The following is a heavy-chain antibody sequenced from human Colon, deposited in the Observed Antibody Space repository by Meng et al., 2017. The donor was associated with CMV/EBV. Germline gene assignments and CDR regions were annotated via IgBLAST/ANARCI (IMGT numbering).Heavy chain of an antibody. Sequence: QITLKESGPTLVKPTQTLTLTCTFSGFSLRTPEVGVHWIRQPPGKALEWLALIYWDDDNQFRPSLKNRITITKDTSKNQVVLTMTNMDPVDTATYYCVHRYSNSSGEVSWGQGTLVTVSS. CDR1: GFSLRTPEVG. V-gene: IGHV2-5*02. D-gene: IGHD6-6*01. J-gene: IGHJ5*02. CDR2: IYWDDDN. CDR3: VHRYSNSSGEVS.